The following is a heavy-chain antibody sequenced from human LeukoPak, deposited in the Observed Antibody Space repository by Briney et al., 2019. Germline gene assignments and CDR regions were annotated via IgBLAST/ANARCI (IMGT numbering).Heavy chain of an antibody. V-gene: IGHV4-34*01. CDR2: INHSGST. D-gene: IGHD3-16*01. Sequence: PSETLSLTCAVYGGSFSGYYWSWIRQPPGKGLEWIGEINHSGSTNYNPSLKSRVTISVDTSKNQFSLKLSSVTAADTAVYYCARASLGLAGMDVWGQGTTVTVSS. CDR3: ARASLGLAGMDV. J-gene: IGHJ6*02. CDR1: GGSFSGYY.